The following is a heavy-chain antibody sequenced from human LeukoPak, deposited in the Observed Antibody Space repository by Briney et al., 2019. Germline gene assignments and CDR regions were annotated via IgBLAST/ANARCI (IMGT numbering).Heavy chain of an antibody. CDR2: INHSGST. Sequence: PGGSLRLSCAASGFTFSSYAMSWIRQPPGKGLEWIGEINHSGSTNYNPSLKSRVTISVDTSKNQFSLKLSSVTAADTAVYYCARGVSPALVRPRVFDYWGQGTLVTVSP. J-gene: IGHJ4*02. CDR3: ARGVSPALVRPRVFDY. V-gene: IGHV4-34*01. CDR1: GFTFSSYA.